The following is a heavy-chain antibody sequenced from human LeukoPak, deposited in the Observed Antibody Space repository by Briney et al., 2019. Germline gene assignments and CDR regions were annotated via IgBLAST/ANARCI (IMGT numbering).Heavy chain of an antibody. V-gene: IGHV4-59*08. CDR3: ARTPGLELTQWFDP. J-gene: IGHJ5*02. Sequence: SETLSLTCTVSGGSISSYYWSWIRQPPGKGLEWIGYIYCSGSTNYNPSLKSRVTISVDTSKNQFSLKLSSVTAADTAVYYCARTPGLELTQWFDPWGQGTLVTVSS. CDR2: IYCSGST. D-gene: IGHD1-7*01. CDR1: GGSISSYY.